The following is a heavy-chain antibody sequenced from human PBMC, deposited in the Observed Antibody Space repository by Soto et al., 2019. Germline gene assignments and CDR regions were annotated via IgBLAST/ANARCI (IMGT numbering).Heavy chain of an antibody. CDR2: ISAYNVNT. J-gene: IGHJ3*02. Sequence: ASVKVSCKASGYTFTSYGISWVRQAPGQGLEWKGWISAYNVNTNYAQKLQGRVTMTTDTSTSTAYLELRSLRSDDTAVYYCARDSLLAVADAFDIWGQGKMVTVSS. CDR1: GYTFTSYG. V-gene: IGHV1-18*01. D-gene: IGHD6-19*01. CDR3: ARDSLLAVADAFDI.